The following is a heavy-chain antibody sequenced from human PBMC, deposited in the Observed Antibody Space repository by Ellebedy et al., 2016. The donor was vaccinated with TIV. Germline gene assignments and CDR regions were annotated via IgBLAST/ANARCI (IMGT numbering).Heavy chain of an antibody. CDR3: ARDYWGY. Sequence: GGSLRLSCAAPGFSFSTYWMFWVRQAPGKGLVWVSRINTDGTITDYADSVKGRFTISRDNAKNTLYLQMNSLRADDTAVYYCARDYWGYWGRGTLVTVSS. CDR2: INTDGTIT. V-gene: IGHV3-74*01. D-gene: IGHD3-16*01. J-gene: IGHJ4*02. CDR1: GFSFSTYW.